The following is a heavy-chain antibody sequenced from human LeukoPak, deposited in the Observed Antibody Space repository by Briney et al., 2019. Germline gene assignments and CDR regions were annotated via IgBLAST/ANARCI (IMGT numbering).Heavy chain of an antibody. J-gene: IGHJ4*02. V-gene: IGHV3-7*01. CDR2: IKQDGSEK. CDR1: GFTFSSCW. CDR3: ARERGGDGDPQFVFDY. Sequence: GGSLRLSCAASGFTFSSCWMSWVRQAPGKGLEWVANIKQDGSEKYYVDSVKGRFTISRDNAKNSLYLQMNSLRAEDTAVYYCARERGGDGDPQFVFDYWGQGTLVTVSS. D-gene: IGHD4-17*01.